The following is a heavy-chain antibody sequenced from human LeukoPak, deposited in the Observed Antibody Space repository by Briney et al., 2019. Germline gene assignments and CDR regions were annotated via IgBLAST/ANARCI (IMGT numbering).Heavy chain of an antibody. V-gene: IGHV4-34*01. J-gene: IGHJ4*02. CDR2: INHSGST. CDR1: GFTFSSYA. Sequence: GSLRLSCAASGFTFSSYAMSWVRQPPGKGLEWIGEINHSGSTNYNPSLKSRVTISVDTSKNQFSLKLSSVTAADTAVYYCARRRGVYSSGWRREIYFDYWGQGTLVTVSS. CDR3: ARRRGVYSSGWRREIYFDY. D-gene: IGHD6-19*01.